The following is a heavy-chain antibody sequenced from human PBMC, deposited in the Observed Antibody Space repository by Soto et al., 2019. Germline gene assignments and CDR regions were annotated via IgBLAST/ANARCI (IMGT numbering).Heavy chain of an antibody. CDR1: GFTFSSDS. V-gene: IGHV3-21*01. CDR2: ISSSSSYI. J-gene: IGHJ2*01. D-gene: IGHD2-21*01. CDR3: ARGVHIVASTHGYFDL. Sequence: EVQLVESGGGLVKPGGSLRLSCAASGFTFSSDSMNGVRQSPGKVLEWVSSISSSSSYIYYADSVKGRFTISRDNAKNALYLQMNSLRAEDTAVYYCARGVHIVASTHGYFDLWGRGTLVTVSA.